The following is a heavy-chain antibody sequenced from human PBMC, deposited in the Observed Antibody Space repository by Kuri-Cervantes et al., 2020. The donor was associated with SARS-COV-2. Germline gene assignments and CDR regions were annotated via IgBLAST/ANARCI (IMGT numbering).Heavy chain of an antibody. CDR1: GYTLTELS. CDR3: ATVRRSGGSCYSRDAFDI. V-gene: IGHV1-24*01. Sequence: ASVKVSCKVSGYTLTELSMHWVRQAPGKGLEWMGGFDPEDGETIYAQKFQGRVTMTEDTSTDTAYMELSSLRSEDTAVYYCATVRRSGGSCYSRDAFDIWGQGTTVTVSS. J-gene: IGHJ3*02. D-gene: IGHD2-15*01. CDR2: FDPEDGET.